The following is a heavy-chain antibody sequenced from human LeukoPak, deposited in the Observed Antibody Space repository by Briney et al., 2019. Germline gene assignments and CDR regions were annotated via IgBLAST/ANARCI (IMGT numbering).Heavy chain of an antibody. CDR2: VYYIGKP. D-gene: IGHD3-16*01. J-gene: IGHJ3*01. CDR3: ARRFRTGGDPHHDAYDV. V-gene: IGHV4-59*12. Sequence: SETLSLTCSVSGGSISDYFWGWIRQPPGKGLEWIGHVYYIGKPTCSPSLESRVSISVDTSKNQFSLELTSVTAADTAVYYCARRFRTGGDPHHDAYDVWGQGTVVTVSS. CDR1: GGSISDYF.